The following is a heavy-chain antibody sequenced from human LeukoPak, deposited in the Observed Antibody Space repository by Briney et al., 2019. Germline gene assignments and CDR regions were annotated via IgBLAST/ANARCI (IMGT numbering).Heavy chain of an antibody. V-gene: IGHV3-21*01. Sequence: GGSLRLSCAASGFTFSTYSMNWVRQTPGKGLEWVSSISTSSRYIYYAGSVKGRFTISRDNAKNSLYLQMNSLRAEDTAIYSCARDSGVVPAAMGAMDVWGQGTTVTVSS. J-gene: IGHJ6*02. D-gene: IGHD2-2*01. CDR2: ISTSSRYI. CDR1: GFTFSTYS. CDR3: ARDSGVVPAAMGAMDV.